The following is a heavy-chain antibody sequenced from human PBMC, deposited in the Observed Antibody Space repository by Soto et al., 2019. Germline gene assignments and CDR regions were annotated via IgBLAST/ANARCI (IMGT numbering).Heavy chain of an antibody. CDR1: GFTFSSYA. Sequence: EVQLLESGGGLVQPGGSLRLSCAASGFTFSSYAMSWVRQAPGKGLEWVSAISGSGGSTYYADSVKGRFTISRDNSKNTMYLQMNSLRAEDTAVYYCAKKDSDGGGYSSSYTIDYWGQGTLVTVSS. V-gene: IGHV3-23*01. D-gene: IGHD6-6*01. CDR3: AKKDSDGGGYSSSYTIDY. CDR2: ISGSGGST. J-gene: IGHJ4*02.